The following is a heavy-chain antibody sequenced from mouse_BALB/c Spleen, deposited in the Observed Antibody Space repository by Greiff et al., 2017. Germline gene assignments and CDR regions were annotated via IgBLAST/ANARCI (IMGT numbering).Heavy chain of an antibody. V-gene: IGHV5-12-2*01. J-gene: IGHJ3*01. Sequence: EVQLVESGGGLVQPGGSLKLSCAASGFTFSSYTMSWVRQTPEKRLEWVAYISNGGGSTYYPDTVKGRFTISRDNAKNTLYLQMSSLKSEDTAMYYCARHEEPGLRPWFAYWGQGTLVTVSA. D-gene: IGHD3-1*01. CDR1: GFTFSSYT. CDR2: ISNGGGST. CDR3: ARHEEPGLRPWFAY.